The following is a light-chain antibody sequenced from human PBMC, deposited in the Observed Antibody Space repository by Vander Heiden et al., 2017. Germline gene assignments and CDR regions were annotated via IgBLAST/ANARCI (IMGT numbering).Light chain of an antibody. J-gene: IGKJ3*01. Sequence: ELVLTQSPGTLSLSPGERATLSCRASQSVISRYLAWYQQKPGQAPRLLIYGASSRATGIPDRFSGGGSGTDFTLTIRRLEAEDFAVYYCQQYGTSPLTFGPGTKVDIK. CDR2: GAS. V-gene: IGKV3-20*01. CDR3: QQYGTSPLT. CDR1: QSVISRY.